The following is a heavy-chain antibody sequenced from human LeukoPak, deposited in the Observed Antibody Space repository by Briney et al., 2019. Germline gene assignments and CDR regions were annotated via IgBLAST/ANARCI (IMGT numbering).Heavy chain of an antibody. D-gene: IGHD4-11*01. CDR3: ARRVNYQYYFDY. J-gene: IGHJ4*02. Sequence: PGGSLRLSCAASGFTFDDYGMSWVRQAPGKGLEWVSGINWNGGSTGYADSVEGRFTISRDNAKNSLYLQMNSLRAEDTALYYCARRVNYQYYFDYWGQGTLVTVSS. V-gene: IGHV3-20*04. CDR2: INWNGGST. CDR1: GFTFDDYG.